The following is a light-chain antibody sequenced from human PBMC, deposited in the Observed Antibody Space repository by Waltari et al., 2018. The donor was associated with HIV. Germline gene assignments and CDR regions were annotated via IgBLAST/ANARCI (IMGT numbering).Light chain of an antibody. V-gene: IGLV1-40*01. J-gene: IGLJ2*01. Sequence: QSVLTQPPSVSGAPGQRVTISCTGSSSNIGAGYDVHWYQQLPGTAPRVLIYGNSNRPSGVPDRFSGSKSGPSASLAITGLQAEDEADYYCQSYDTSLSGSGVFGGGTKLTVL. CDR3: QSYDTSLSGSGV. CDR2: GNS. CDR1: SSNIGAGYD.